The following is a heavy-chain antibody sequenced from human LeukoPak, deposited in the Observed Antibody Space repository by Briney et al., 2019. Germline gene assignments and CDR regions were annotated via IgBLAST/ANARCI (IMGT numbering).Heavy chain of an antibody. CDR1: GGSISSSNW. CDR2: IYYSGST. J-gene: IGHJ4*02. Sequence: PSETLSLTCAVSGGSISSSNWWSWVRQPPGKGLEWIGYIYYSGSTNYNPSLKSRVTMSIDTSKNQFSLKLSSVTAADTAVYYCARVLGSSGWDGDYWGQGTLVTVSS. D-gene: IGHD6-19*01. V-gene: IGHV4-4*02. CDR3: ARVLGSSGWDGDY.